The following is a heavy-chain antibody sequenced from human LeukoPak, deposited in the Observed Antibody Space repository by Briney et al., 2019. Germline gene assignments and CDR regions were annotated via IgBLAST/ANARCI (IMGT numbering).Heavy chain of an antibody. CDR1: GFTFSSYW. J-gene: IGHJ4*02. Sequence: AGGSLRLSCAASGFTFSSYWMHWVRQAPGKGLVWVSRINPDGSYTSYADSVKGRFTISRDNAKNTLYLQMNSLRAADTAVYYCARGWIAVAGFDYWGQGTLVTVSS. CDR2: INPDGSYT. CDR3: ARGWIAVAGFDY. D-gene: IGHD6-19*01. V-gene: IGHV3-74*01.